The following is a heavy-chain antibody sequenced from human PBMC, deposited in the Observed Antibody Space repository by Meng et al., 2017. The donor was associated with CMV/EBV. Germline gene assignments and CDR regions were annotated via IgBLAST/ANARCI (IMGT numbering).Heavy chain of an antibody. J-gene: IGHJ4*02. D-gene: IGHD3-9*01. CDR3: AREVPDDKITILTRGSFDY. V-gene: IGHV1-2*02. CDR1: GYTFTGYH. CDR2: INPNSGGT. Sequence: ASVKVSCKASGYTFTGYHMHWVRQAPGQGLEWMGWINPNSGGTNYAQKFQGRVTMTRDTSISTAYMELSRLRSDDTAVYYCAREVPDDKITILTRGSFDYWGQGTLVTVSS.